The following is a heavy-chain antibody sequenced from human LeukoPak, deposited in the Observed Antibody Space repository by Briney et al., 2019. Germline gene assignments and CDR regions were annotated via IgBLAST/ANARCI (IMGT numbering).Heavy chain of an antibody. V-gene: IGHV4-34*01. CDR2: INHSGGT. Sequence: PSETLSLTCAVYGGSFSGYYWSWIRQPPGKGLEWIGEINHSGGTNYNPSLKSRVTMSVDMSRNQFSLKLSSVTAADTAVYYCARGRGYCSSTSCSRDYWGQGTLVTVSS. CDR3: ARGRGYCSSTSCSRDY. D-gene: IGHD2-2*01. CDR1: GGSFSGYY. J-gene: IGHJ4*02.